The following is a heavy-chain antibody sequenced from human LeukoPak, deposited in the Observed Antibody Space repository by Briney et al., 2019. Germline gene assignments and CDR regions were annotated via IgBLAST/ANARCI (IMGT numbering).Heavy chain of an antibody. CDR2: IYSGGST. CDR3: ARGGSYFDISGYYFY. J-gene: IGHJ4*02. CDR1: GFTFGSNT. V-gene: IGHV3-66*01. Sequence: GGSLRLSCAASGFTFGSNTMSWVRQAPGKGLECVSIIYSGGSTSYADSVKGRFTISRDNSKNTLYLQMNSLRTEDTAVYYCARGGSYFDISGYYFYWGQGTLVTVSS. D-gene: IGHD3-22*01.